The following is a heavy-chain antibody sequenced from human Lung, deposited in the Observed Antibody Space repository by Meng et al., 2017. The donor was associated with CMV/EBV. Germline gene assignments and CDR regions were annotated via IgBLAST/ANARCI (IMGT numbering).Heavy chain of an antibody. CDR3: TRGGPAGWFDP. J-gene: IGHJ5*02. CDR1: GFTFSDYY. CDR2: ISSNAGTKR. V-gene: IGHV3-11*01. D-gene: IGHD2-2*01. Sequence: SCAGYGFTFSDYYMRWMRQAPGKGLEWISYISSNAGTKRYDVASVKGRFNISRDNAKNSLHLQMNSLRVEDTAVYYCTRGGPAGWFDPWGQGTLVTVSS.